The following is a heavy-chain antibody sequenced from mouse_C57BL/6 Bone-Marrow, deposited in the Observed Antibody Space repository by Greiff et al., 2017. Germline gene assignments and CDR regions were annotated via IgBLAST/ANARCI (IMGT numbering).Heavy chain of an antibody. V-gene: IGHV1-54*01. Sequence: VQLQQSGAELVRPGTSVKVSCKASGYAFTNYLIEWVKQRPGPGLEWIGVINPGSGGTNYNEKFKGKATLTADKSSSTAYMQLSSLTSEDSAVYFCAREGDYWGQGTTLTVSS. CDR2: INPGSGGT. CDR3: AREGDY. J-gene: IGHJ2*01. CDR1: GYAFTNYL.